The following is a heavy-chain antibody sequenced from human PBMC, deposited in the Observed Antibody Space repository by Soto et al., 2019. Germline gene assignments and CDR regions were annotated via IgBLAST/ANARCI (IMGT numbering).Heavy chain of an antibody. J-gene: IGHJ5*02. CDR1: GGSITSYY. Sequence: SETLSLTCTVSGGSITSYYWSWIRQPPGKGMEWIGYIYYSGSTNYNPSLKSRVTISVDTSKSQFSLKLSSVTAADTAVYYCARGPMSLWFGELNWFDPWGQGTLVTVSS. CDR2: IYYSGST. CDR3: ARGPMSLWFGELNWFDP. D-gene: IGHD3-10*01. V-gene: IGHV4-59*01.